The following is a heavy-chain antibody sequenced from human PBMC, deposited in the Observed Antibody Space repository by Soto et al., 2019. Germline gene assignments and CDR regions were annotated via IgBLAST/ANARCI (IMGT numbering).Heavy chain of an antibody. CDR3: AADPGYLDAFDI. D-gene: IGHD1-1*01. V-gene: IGHV1-58*01. CDR1: GFTFTSSA. CDR2: IVVGSGNT. J-gene: IGHJ3*02. Sequence: QMQLVQSGPEVKKPGTSVKVSCKASGFTFTSSAVQWVRQARGQRLEWIGWIVVGSGNTNYAQKFQERVTITRDMSTSTAYMELSSLRSEDTAVYYCAADPGYLDAFDIWGQGTMVTVSS.